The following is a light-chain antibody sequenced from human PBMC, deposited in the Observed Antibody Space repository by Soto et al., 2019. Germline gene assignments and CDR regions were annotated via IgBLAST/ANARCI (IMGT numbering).Light chain of an antibody. CDR3: QQYNSHSPNT. CDR1: QRISSW. Sequence: DIQMTQSPSTLSASVGDRVTITCRASQRISSWLAWYQQKPGKVPKLLIYDASSLESGVPSRFSGSGSGTEFTLTISSLQPDDFATYYCQQYNSHSPNTFGQGSKLEIK. V-gene: IGKV1-5*01. J-gene: IGKJ2*01. CDR2: DAS.